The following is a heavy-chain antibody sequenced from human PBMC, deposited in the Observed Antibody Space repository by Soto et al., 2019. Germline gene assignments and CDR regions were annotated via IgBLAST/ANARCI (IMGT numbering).Heavy chain of an antibody. Sequence: QLVESGGGVVQPGRSLRLPCAASSLTFSGYGMHWVRQAPGKGLEWVALISHDGRNTFYADSVKGRFTITRDNSDNTLYLQMNFPTTDDTAVYYCAQDPSPPAGSYPAYWGQGTLVTVSS. CDR2: ISHDGRNT. J-gene: IGHJ4*02. V-gene: IGHV3-30*18. D-gene: IGHD3-16*01. CDR1: SLTFSGYG. CDR3: AQDPSPPAGSYPAY.